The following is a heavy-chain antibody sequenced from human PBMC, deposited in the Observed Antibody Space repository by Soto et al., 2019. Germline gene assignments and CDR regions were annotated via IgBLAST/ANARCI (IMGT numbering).Heavy chain of an antibody. CDR3: ARLWDGDYIDY. J-gene: IGHJ4*02. V-gene: IGHV4-31*03. CDR1: GGSISSGGYY. Sequence: SETLSLTCTVSGGSISSGGYYWSWIRQHPGKGLEWIGYIYYSGSTYYNPSLKSRVTISVDTSKNQFSLKLSSVTAADTAVYYCARLWDGDYIDYWGQGTLVTVPS. CDR2: IYYSGST. D-gene: IGHD3-10*01.